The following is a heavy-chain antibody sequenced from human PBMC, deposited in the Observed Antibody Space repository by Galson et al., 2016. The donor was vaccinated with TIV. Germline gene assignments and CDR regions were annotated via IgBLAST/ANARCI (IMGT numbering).Heavy chain of an antibody. J-gene: IGHJ4*02. V-gene: IGHV4-59*08. CDR2: HHYSGSN. CDR1: GDSISNYY. D-gene: IGHD2-8*02. CDR3: ARHDLWYYVGS. Sequence: ETLSLPCTVSGDSISNYYWTWIRQPPGKGLEWIGYHHYSGSNNYNASLKSRVIISVDTSKNHFSLTLRSGTAADTAVYYCARHDLWYYVGSWGQGALVIVSS.